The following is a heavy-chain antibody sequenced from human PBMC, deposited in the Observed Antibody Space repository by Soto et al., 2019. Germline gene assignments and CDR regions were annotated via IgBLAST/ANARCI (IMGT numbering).Heavy chain of an antibody. V-gene: IGHV4-34*01. CDR1: GGSFSGYY. J-gene: IGHJ4*02. CDR2: INHSGST. CDR3: ARAAKNDVDTAMGHKYYFDY. Sequence: PSETLSLTCAVYGGSFSGYYWSWIRQPPGKGLEWIGEINHSGSTNYNPSLKSRVTISVDTSKNQFSLKLSSVTAADTAVYYCARAAKNDVDTAMGHKYYFDYWGQGTLVTVSS. D-gene: IGHD5-18*01.